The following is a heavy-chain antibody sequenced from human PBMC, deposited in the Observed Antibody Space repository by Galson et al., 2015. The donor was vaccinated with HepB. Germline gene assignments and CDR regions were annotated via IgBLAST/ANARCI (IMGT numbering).Heavy chain of an antibody. CDR2: IGTSGNYA. D-gene: IGHD3-16*01. CDR1: GFTFTTYS. CDR3: SRHYGADF. V-gene: IGHV3-21*01. J-gene: IGHJ4*02. Sequence: SLRLSCAASGFTFTTYSMNWVRQAPGKGLEWVSSIGTSGNYAYYADSVKGRFTTSRDNAKNSLSLEMNSLSADDTAVYYCSRHYGADFWGQGTLVTVSS.